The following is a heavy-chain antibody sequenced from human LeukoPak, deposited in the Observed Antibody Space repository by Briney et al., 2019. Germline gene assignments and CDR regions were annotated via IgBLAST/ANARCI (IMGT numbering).Heavy chain of an antibody. CDR2: ISGSGGST. D-gene: IGHD3-22*01. V-gene: IGHV3-23*01. CDR3: AREARDYYDSSGYYSTLYFDY. J-gene: IGHJ4*02. CDR1: GFTFSSYA. Sequence: GGSLRLSCAASGFTFSSYAMSWVRQAPGKGLEWVSAISGSGGSTYYADSVKGRFTISRDNSKNTLYLQMNSLRAEDTAVYYCAREARDYYDSSGYYSTLYFDYWGQGTLVTVSS.